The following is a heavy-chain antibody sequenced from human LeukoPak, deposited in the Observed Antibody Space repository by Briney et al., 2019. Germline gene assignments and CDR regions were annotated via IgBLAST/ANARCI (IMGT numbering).Heavy chain of an antibody. V-gene: IGHV3-74*01. CDR2: INGDGSST. J-gene: IGHJ4*02. CDR1: GFTLSSYY. CDR3: AQGGSPGALDY. Sequence: LPWGSLRLSCAASGFTLSSYYMHWVRQVPGKGLVWVSRINGDGSSTKYADSVKGRFTISRDNAKNTLYLQVNSLRAEDTAVYYCAQGGSPGALDYWGRGTLVTVSS. D-gene: IGHD1-26*01.